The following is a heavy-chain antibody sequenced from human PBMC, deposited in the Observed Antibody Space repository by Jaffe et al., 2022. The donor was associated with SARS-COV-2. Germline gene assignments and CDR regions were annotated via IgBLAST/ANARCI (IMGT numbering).Heavy chain of an antibody. CDR2: IYWDDDK. Sequence: QITLKESGPTLVKPTQTLTLTCTFSGFSLSTSGVGVGWIRQPPGKALEWLALIYWDDDKRYSPSLKSRLTITKDTSKNQVVLTMTNMDPVDTATYYCARTIPTDTYYDYVSAFDYWGQGTLVTVSS. CDR3: ARTIPTDTYYDYVSAFDY. CDR1: GFSLSTSGVG. J-gene: IGHJ4*02. V-gene: IGHV2-5*02. D-gene: IGHD3-16*01.